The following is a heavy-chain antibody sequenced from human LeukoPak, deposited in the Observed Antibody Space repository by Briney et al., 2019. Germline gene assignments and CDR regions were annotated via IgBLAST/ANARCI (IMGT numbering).Heavy chain of an antibody. V-gene: IGHV3-48*03. CDR3: ARQYYYDTSGYDAFDI. CDR1: GFTFSSYE. D-gene: IGHD3-22*01. J-gene: IGHJ3*02. Sequence: GGSLRLSCAASGFTFSSYELNWARQTPGKGLEWVSYISSSGSSIYYADSVKGRFTISRDNAKNSLCLQMNSLRAEDTAVYYCARQYYYDTSGYDAFDIWGQGTMVTVSS. CDR2: ISSSGSSI.